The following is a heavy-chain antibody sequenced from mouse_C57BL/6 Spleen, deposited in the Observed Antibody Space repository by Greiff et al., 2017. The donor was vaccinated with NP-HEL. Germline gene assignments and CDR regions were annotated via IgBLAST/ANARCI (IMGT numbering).Heavy chain of an antibody. J-gene: IGHJ4*01. CDR3: ERDFDYDEGYYAMDY. V-gene: IGHV7-3*01. CDR2: IRNKANGYTT. D-gene: IGHD2-4*01. Sequence: EVKLVESGGGLVQPGGSLSLSCAASGFTFTDYYMSWVRQPPGKALEWLGFIRNKANGYTTEYTSSVQFRFTISRDNSQSILYLQMKALRAEYSATYYCERDFDYDEGYYAMDYWGQGTSVTVSS. CDR1: GFTFTDYY.